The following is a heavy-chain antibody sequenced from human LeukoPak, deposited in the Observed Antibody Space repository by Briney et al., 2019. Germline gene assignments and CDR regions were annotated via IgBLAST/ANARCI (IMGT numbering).Heavy chain of an antibody. Sequence: GGSLRLSCAASGFTVNVNYMSWVREAPGKGLEWVSVIYSGGNTYYADSVKGRFTISRDNSKTTLYLQMNSLRAEDTALYYCAREGPNYFDYWGQGTLVTVSS. CDR1: GFTVNVNY. J-gene: IGHJ4*02. V-gene: IGHV3-53*01. CDR2: IYSGGNT. CDR3: AREGPNYFDY.